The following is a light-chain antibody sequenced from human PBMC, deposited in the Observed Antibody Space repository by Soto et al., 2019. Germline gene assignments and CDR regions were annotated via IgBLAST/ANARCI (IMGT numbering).Light chain of an antibody. CDR2: KAA. CDR1: DNIAPW. Sequence: DIQMTQSASTVSASVGDRVAITCRASDNIAPWVAWYQQKPGKAPKLLIYKAANLADEVPSRFAGSGSGTDFTLTITRLQPDDFATYYCQHYNSFSRTFGQGTKVDIK. CDR3: QHYNSFSRT. V-gene: IGKV1-5*03. J-gene: IGKJ1*01.